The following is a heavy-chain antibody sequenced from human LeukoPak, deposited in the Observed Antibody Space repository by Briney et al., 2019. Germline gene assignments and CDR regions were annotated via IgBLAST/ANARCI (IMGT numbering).Heavy chain of an antibody. D-gene: IGHD2-15*01. J-gene: IGHJ4*02. Sequence: GGSLRLSCAASGFTVSSNYMRLVLQAPGKGLEWVSVIYSGGSTYYADSVKGRFTISRDNSNNTLYLQTNNLRAEDTAVYYCARDLGYCSGGSCYSFDYWGQGTLVTVSS. CDR1: GFTVSSNY. V-gene: IGHV3-53*01. CDR3: ARDLGYCSGGSCYSFDY. CDR2: IYSGGST.